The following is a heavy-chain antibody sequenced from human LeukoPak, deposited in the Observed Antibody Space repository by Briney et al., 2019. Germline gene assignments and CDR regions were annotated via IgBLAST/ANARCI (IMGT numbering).Heavy chain of an antibody. J-gene: IGHJ3*02. CDR2: IYPGDSDT. Sequence: GESLKISCKGSGYSFTSYWIGWVRQMPGKGLEWMGIIYPGDSDTRYSPSFQGQVPISADKSISTAYLQWSSLKASDTAVYYCARPLKPGYCSSTSCYAGNDAFDIWGQGTMVTVSS. V-gene: IGHV5-51*01. CDR3: ARPLKPGYCSSTSCYAGNDAFDI. CDR1: GYSFTSYW. D-gene: IGHD2-2*01.